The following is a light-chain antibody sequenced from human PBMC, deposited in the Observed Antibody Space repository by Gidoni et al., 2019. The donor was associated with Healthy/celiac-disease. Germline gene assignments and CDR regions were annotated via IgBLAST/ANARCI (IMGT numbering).Light chain of an antibody. CDR2: CAS. J-gene: IGKJ1*01. CDR3: QQYNNWPWT. CDR1: QSVSSN. Sequence: EIVMTQSPATLSVSPGERATLSCRASQSVSSNLAWYQQKPGQAPRLLIYCASTRAPGIPARFSGSGSGTEFTLTISSLQSEDFAVYYCQQYNNWPWTFGQGTKVEIK. V-gene: IGKV3-15*01.